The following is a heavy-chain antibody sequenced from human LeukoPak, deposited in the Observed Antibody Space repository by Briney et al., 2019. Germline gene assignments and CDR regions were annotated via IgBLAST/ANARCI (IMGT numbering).Heavy chain of an antibody. V-gene: IGHV4-59*01. Sequence: PSETLSLTCTVSGGSISSYYWSWIRQPPGKGLEWIGYIYYSGSTNYNPSLKSRVTISVDTSKNQFSLKLSSVTPADTAVYYCARVAGVFRVFYHYYMDVWGKGTPVTVSS. D-gene: IGHD2/OR15-2a*01. CDR1: GGSISSYY. J-gene: IGHJ6*03. CDR2: IYYSGST. CDR3: ARVAGVFRVFYHYYMDV.